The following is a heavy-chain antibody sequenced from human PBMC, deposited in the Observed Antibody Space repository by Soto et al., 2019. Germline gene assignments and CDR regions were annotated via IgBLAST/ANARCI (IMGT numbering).Heavy chain of an antibody. V-gene: IGHV1-69*13. CDR2: IIPIFGTA. D-gene: IGHD3-22*01. CDR3: ARGTYYYDSSGYYCDY. CDR1: GGTFSSYA. Sequence: SVKVSCKASGGTFSSYAISWVRQAPGQGLEWMGGIIPIFGTANYAQKFQGRVTITADESTSTAYMELSSLRSEDTAVYYCARGTYYYDSSGYYCDYWGQGTLVTVSS. J-gene: IGHJ4*02.